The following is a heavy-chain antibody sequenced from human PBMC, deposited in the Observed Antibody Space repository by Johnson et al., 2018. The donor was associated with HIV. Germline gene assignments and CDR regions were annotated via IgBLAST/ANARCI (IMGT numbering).Heavy chain of an antibody. Sequence: VQLVESGGGVVQPGGSLRLSCVASGFTFSSYGMHWVRQAPGQGLEWVSYISSSGSTIYYADSVKGRFTISRDNAKNSLYLQMNSLRAEDTAVYYCARDHGYWGMYDSSGLDRFDIWGQGTMVTVSS. CDR3: ARDHGYWGMYDSSGLDRFDI. V-gene: IGHV3-48*04. CDR1: GFTFSSYG. CDR2: ISSSGSTI. J-gene: IGHJ3*02. D-gene: IGHD3-22*01.